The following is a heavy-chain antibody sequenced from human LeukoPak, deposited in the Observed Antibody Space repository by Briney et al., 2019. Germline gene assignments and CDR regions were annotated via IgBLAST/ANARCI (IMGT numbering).Heavy chain of an antibody. CDR3: ARGSQWLVLGDY. J-gene: IGHJ4*02. CDR2: INPSGGST. Sequence: ASVKVSCKASGYTFTSYGISWVRQAPGQGLEWMGIINPSGGSTSYAQKFQGRVTMTRDTSTSTVYMELSSLRSEDTAVYYCARGSQWLVLGDYWGQGTLVTVSS. V-gene: IGHV1-46*01. D-gene: IGHD6-19*01. CDR1: GYTFTSYG.